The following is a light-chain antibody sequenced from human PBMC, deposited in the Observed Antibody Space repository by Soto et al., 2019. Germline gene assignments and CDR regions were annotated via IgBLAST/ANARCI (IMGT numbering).Light chain of an antibody. CDR2: QAS. Sequence: DIQMTQSPSTLSASVGDRVTITCRASQSISSWLAWYQQKPGKAPKLLIYQASSLQSGVLSRFRGSGSGTEFALPISSLQPDEFATYYCQSGDTFGGGTKVESK. J-gene: IGKJ4*01. CDR1: QSISSW. V-gene: IGKV1-5*03. CDR3: QSGDT.